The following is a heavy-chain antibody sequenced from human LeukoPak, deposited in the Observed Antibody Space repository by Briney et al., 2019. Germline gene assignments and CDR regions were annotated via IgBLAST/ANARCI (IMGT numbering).Heavy chain of an antibody. V-gene: IGHV4-34*01. CDR2: INHSGST. J-gene: IGHJ4*02. CDR3: ARSVWGSYRSPFDY. D-gene: IGHD3-16*02. CDR1: GGSFSGYY. Sequence: PSETLSLTCAVYGGSFSGYYWSWIRQPPGKGLEWIGEINHSGSTNYNPSLKSRVTISVDTSKNQFSLKLSSVTAADTAVYYCARSVWGSYRSPFDYWGQGTLVTVSS.